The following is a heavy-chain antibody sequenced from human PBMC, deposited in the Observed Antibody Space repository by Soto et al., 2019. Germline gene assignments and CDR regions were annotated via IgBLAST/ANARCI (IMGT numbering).Heavy chain of an antibody. Sequence: QVQLQASGPGLVKPSGTLSLTCAVSGGSISSSNWWSWVRQPPGKVLEWIGEIYHSGSTNYNPSLKSRVTISVDKSKNQFSLKLSAVNAADTAVYYCASEKRGYGGNPGFDYWGQGTLVTVSS. CDR1: GGSISSSNW. V-gene: IGHV4-4*02. CDR2: IYHSGST. CDR3: ASEKRGYGGNPGFDY. J-gene: IGHJ4*02. D-gene: IGHD4-17*01.